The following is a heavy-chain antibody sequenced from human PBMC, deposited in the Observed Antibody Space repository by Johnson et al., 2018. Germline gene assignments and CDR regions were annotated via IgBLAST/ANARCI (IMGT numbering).Heavy chain of an antibody. CDR2: IKQDGSEK. Sequence: VQLVQSGGGLVQPGGSLRLSCAASGFTFSSYWMSWVRQAPGKGLEGVANIKQDGSEKYYVDSVKGRFTISRDNAKNSLYLQMNSLRAEDTAGYYCGRDMAAAGLYYYYYMDVWGKGTTVTVSS. D-gene: IGHD6-13*01. CDR3: GRDMAAAGLYYYYYMDV. V-gene: IGHV3-7*01. CDR1: GFTFSSYW. J-gene: IGHJ6*03.